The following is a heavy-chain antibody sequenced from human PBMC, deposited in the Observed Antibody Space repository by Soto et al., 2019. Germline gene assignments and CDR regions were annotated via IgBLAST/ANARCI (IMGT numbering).Heavy chain of an antibody. J-gene: IGHJ6*03. CDR2: IIPILGIA. D-gene: IGHD4-17*01. V-gene: IGHV1-69*02. CDR3: ARSHLGDYDYYYYYMDV. CDR1: GGTFSSYT. Sequence: GASVKVSCKASGGTFSSYTISWVRQAPGQGLEWMGRIIPILGIANYAQKFQGRVTITPDKSTSTAYMELSSLRSEDTAVYYCARSHLGDYDYYYYYMDVWGKGTTVTVSS.